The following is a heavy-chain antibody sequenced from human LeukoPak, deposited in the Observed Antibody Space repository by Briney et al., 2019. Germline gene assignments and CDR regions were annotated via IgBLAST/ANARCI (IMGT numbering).Heavy chain of an antibody. D-gene: IGHD6-13*01. Sequence: GRSLRLSCAASGFTFSNYGIHWVRQAPGMGLEWVAFVRYDGSDRYYADSVKGRFTISRDNSKNTLYLQMNSLRAEDTAVYYCAKDRTAAAGPPTYYFDYWGQGTLVTVSS. J-gene: IGHJ4*02. V-gene: IGHV3-30*02. CDR2: VRYDGSDR. CDR3: AKDRTAAAGPPTYYFDY. CDR1: GFTFSNYG.